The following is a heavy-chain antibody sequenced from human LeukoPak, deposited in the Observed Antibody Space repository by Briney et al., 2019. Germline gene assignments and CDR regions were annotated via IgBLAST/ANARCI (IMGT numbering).Heavy chain of an antibody. CDR2: ISSSSSTI. CDR1: GFTFSSYS. V-gene: IGHV3-48*01. Sequence: PGGSLRLSCAASGFTFSSYSMNWVRQAPGKGLEWVSYISSSSSTIYYADSVKGRFTISRDNSKNTVYLQMNSLRAEDTAVYYCARQGRYSSSFMGFDYWGQGTLVTVSS. D-gene: IGHD6-6*01. J-gene: IGHJ4*02. CDR3: ARQGRYSSSFMGFDY.